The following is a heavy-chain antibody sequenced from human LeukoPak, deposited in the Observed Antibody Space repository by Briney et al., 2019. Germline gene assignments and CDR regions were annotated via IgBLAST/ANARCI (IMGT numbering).Heavy chain of an antibody. CDR3: ARGGVGTVTGVDY. J-gene: IGHJ4*02. CDR2: INHSGST. Sequence: PSETLSLTCAVYGGSFSGYYWSWIRQPPGKGLEWIGEINHSGSTNYNPSLKSRVTISVDTSKNQSSLKLSSVTAADTAVYYCARGGVGTVTGVDYWGQGTLVTVSS. CDR1: GGSFSGYY. D-gene: IGHD4-17*01. V-gene: IGHV4-34*01.